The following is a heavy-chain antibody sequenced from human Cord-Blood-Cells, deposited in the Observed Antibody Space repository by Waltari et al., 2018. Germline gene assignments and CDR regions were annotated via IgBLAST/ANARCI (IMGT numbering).Heavy chain of an antibody. V-gene: IGHV1-2*02. CDR2: INPNVGVR. CDR1: GYTFTGYY. Sequence: QVQLVQSGAEVKKTGASVKVSCKSSGYTFTGYYMHWVRQAPGQGLGWMGWINPNVGVRTYAQKFQCRVTITRDTSSSTAYMELSRLRSDDTAVYYGARAYRSGGNDAFDIWGQGTMVTVSS. CDR3: ARAYRSGGNDAFDI. J-gene: IGHJ3*02. D-gene: IGHD3-16*01.